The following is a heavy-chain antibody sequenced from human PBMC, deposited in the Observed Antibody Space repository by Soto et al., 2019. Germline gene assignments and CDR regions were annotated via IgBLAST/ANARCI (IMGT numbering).Heavy chain of an antibody. Sequence: GASVKVSCKASGYTFTSYGISWVRQAPGQGLERMGWISAYNGNTNYAQKLQGRVTMTTDTSTSTAYMELRSLRSDDTAVYYCARDRDGTVSAYFDYWGQGTLVTVSS. V-gene: IGHV1-18*01. CDR2: ISAYNGNT. CDR1: GYTFTSYG. D-gene: IGHD1-7*01. J-gene: IGHJ4*02. CDR3: ARDRDGTVSAYFDY.